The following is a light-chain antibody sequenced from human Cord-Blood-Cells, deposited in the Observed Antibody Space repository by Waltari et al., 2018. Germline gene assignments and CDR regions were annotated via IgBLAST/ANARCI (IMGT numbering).Light chain of an antibody. CDR1: SSDVGGYNL. V-gene: IGLV2-23*01. CDR3: CSYAGSRV. Sequence: QSALTQPASVSGSPGQSITISCTGTSSDVGGYNLVSWYQQHPGKAPKLMIYEGSQRPSGVSNRFSGSKSGNTASLTISGLQAEDEADYYCCSYAGSRVFGGGTKLTVL. J-gene: IGLJ2*01. CDR2: EGS.